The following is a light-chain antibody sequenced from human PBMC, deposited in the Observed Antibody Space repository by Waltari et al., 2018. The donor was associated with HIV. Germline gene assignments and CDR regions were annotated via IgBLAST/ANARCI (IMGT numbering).Light chain of an antibody. Sequence: QPALTQPPSASGSPGQAVSISCTGSTRDIATSSYVSWYQKHPGRAPNLLIYEVNKRPSGVPDRFSGSKSANTASLTVSGLQVADEADYYCSSYAGNNNYVFGTGTRVTVL. CDR1: TRDIATSSY. CDR3: SSYAGNNNYV. V-gene: IGLV2-8*01. J-gene: IGLJ1*01. CDR2: EVN.